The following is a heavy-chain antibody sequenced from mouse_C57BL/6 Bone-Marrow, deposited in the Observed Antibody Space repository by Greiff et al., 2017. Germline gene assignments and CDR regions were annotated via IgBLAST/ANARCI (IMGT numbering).Heavy chain of an antibody. CDR2: IWSGGST. Sequence: VKLVESGPGLVQPSQSLSITCTVSGFSLTSYGVHWVRQSPGKGLEWLGVIWSGGSTDYNAAFISRLSISKDNPKSQVFFKMNSLEADDTAIYYCARNCVLSYSNYPYAMDYWGQGTSVTVSS. CDR3: ARNCVLSYSNYPYAMDY. V-gene: IGHV2-2*01. D-gene: IGHD2-5*01. J-gene: IGHJ4*01. CDR1: GFSLTSYG.